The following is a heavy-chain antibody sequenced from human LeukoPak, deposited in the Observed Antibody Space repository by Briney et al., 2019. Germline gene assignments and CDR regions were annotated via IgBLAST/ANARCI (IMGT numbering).Heavy chain of an antibody. CDR2: IYYSGST. Sequence: PSETLSLTCTVSGGSISSSSYYWGWIRQPPGKGLEWIGSIYYSGSTYYNPSLKSRVTISVDTSKNQFSLKLSSVTAADTAVYYCARRHAHDFWSGYYTTWGQGTLVTVSS. V-gene: IGHV4-39*01. D-gene: IGHD3-3*01. CDR3: ARRHAHDFWSGYYTT. J-gene: IGHJ5*02. CDR1: GGSISSSSYY.